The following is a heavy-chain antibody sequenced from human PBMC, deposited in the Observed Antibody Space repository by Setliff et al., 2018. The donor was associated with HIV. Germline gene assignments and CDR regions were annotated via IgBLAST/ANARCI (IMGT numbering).Heavy chain of an antibody. V-gene: IGHV4-59*11. Sequence: SETLSLTCTVSGGSITSHYWSWIRQPPGKGLEWIGYIYYSGSTYYNPSLKSRVTISVDTSKNQFSLKLSSVTAADTAVYYCARGQFVSPGRPRHCMDVWGKGTTVTAP. CDR3: ARGQFVSPGRPRHCMDV. J-gene: IGHJ6*03. CDR2: IYYSGST. CDR1: GGSITSHY. D-gene: IGHD6-6*01.